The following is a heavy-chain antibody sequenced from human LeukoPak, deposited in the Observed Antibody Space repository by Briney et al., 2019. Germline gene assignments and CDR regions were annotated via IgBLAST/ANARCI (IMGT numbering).Heavy chain of an antibody. Sequence: SETLSLTCTVSGGSISSYYWSWIRQPPGKGLEWIGYNYYSGSTNYNPSLKSRVTISVDTSKNQFSLKLSSVTAADTAVYYCARETFSTFDYWGQGTLVTVSS. CDR3: ARETFSTFDY. CDR1: GGSISSYY. J-gene: IGHJ4*02. D-gene: IGHD2/OR15-2a*01. V-gene: IGHV4-59*01. CDR2: NYYSGST.